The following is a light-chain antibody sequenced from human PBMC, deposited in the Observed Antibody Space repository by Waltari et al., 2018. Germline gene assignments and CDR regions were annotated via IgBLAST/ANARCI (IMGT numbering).Light chain of an antibody. J-gene: IGLJ3*02. V-gene: IGLV2-14*01. CDR2: DVS. CDR3: NSYAGSSSWV. CDR1: SSDAGCYNY. Sequence: QSALTQPASVSGSPGQSITIPCTGHSSDAGCYNYVSRYQQHPGKAPKLMIYDVSERPSGVSNRFSGSKSGNTASLTISGLQAEDEADYYCNSYAGSSSWVFGGGTKLTVL.